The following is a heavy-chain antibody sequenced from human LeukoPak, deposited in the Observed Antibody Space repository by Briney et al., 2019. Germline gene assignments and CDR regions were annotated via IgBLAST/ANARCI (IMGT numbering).Heavy chain of an antibody. J-gene: IGHJ4*02. D-gene: IGHD3-22*01. CDR1: GVSISSHYY. CDR3: ARERYCDGSDYYFELGY. V-gene: IGHV4-4*07. CDR2: IYHSGNS. Sequence: PSETLSLTCTVSGVSISSHYYWSWFRQPAGQGLGWIGRIYHSGNSYYKASLQGRVTMSVDTSKNQFYLRLSSVTAADTAIYYCARERYCDGSDYYFELGYWGQGTLVTVSS.